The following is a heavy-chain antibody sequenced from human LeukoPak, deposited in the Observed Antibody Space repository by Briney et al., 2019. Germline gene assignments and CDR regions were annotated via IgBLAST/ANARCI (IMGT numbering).Heavy chain of an antibody. Sequence: GGSLRLSCTASGFTFSDYWMTWVRQAPGKGPEWVANIKQDGSQRYYMDSVRGRFTISRDNAKNSLFLQMNGLRAEDTAVYYCARRGGSSSRRSPIDYWGQGTLVTVPS. CDR1: GFTFSDYW. V-gene: IGHV3-7*01. D-gene: IGHD6-6*01. CDR2: IKQDGSQR. CDR3: ARRGGSSSRRSPIDY. J-gene: IGHJ4*02.